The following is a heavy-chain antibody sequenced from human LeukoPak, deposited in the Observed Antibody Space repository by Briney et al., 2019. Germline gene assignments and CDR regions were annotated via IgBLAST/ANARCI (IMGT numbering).Heavy chain of an antibody. CDR2: IKQDGSEK. CDR1: GVSFSTYW. V-gene: IGHV3-7*01. J-gene: IGHJ4*02. Sequence: GGSLRLSCAASGVSFSTYWMSWVRQAPGKRPEWMANIKQDGSEKYYVDSVKGRFTISRDNAKNSLFLQMNSLRAEDTAMYYCVRGKGYYEIRGQGTLVTVSS. D-gene: IGHD3-22*01. CDR3: VRGKGYYEI.